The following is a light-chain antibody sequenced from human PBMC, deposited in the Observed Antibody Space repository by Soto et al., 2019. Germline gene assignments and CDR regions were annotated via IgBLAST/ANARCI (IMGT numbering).Light chain of an antibody. CDR3: LQSDKHPMT. V-gene: IGKV1-39*01. J-gene: IGKJ2*01. CDR1: QSISSS. Sequence: DIQMTKSPSSLSASVGDRVTITCRASQSISSSLNWYQQKPGKAHKLLIYAASSLQSGVPSRFSGSGSGTDFTLTISSLQPPDCATYEYLQSDKHPMTFDLGTKLQVK. CDR2: AAS.